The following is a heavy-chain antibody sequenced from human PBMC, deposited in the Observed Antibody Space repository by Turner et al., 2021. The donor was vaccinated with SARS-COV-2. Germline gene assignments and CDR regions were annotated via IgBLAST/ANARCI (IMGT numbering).Heavy chain of an antibody. D-gene: IGHD1-1*01. Sequence: QVQLQESCSGLVRRSETLSLTCTFPGGSLSSKSWSWIRQSPGRGLEWIGYCYKIGSNDCNPTHRRRFKISVDTSKNKPIMKLIIKMAVERAEDYCASHQGSTSDYDHGMDAWGQGTAVIVSS. J-gene: IGHJ6*02. V-gene: IGHV4-59*08. CDR1: GGSLSSKS. CDR3: ASHQGSTSDYDHGMDA. CDR2: CYKIGSN.